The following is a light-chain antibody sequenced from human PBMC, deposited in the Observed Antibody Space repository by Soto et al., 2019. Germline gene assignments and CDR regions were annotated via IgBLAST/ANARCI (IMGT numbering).Light chain of an antibody. CDR2: EVT. V-gene: IGLV2-8*01. J-gene: IGLJ2*01. CDR3: SSHAGTKVV. Sequence: QSALTQPPSASGSPGQSVTLSCAGTSSDVGAYNYVSWYQQHPGKAPKLMIYEVTKRPSGVPDRFSGSKSGNTASLTVSGLQVEDEADYYCSSHAGTKVVFGGGTKVTVL. CDR1: SSDVGAYNY.